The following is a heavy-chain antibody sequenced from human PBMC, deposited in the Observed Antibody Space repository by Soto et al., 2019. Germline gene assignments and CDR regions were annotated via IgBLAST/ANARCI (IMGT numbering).Heavy chain of an antibody. CDR1: GFTFTSSA. D-gene: IGHD3-22*01. CDR3: AADTSYTYYYDSSGYTSWFDP. V-gene: IGHV1-58*01. Sequence: QMQLVQSGPEVKKPGTSVKVSCKASGFTFTSSAVQWVRQARGQRLEWIGWIVVGTGNTNYAQKFQESVPSTRDVSTSTAYLELISLRSEDTAVYYSAADTSYTYYYDSSGYTSWFDPWGQGTLVTVSS. CDR2: IVVGTGNT. J-gene: IGHJ5*02.